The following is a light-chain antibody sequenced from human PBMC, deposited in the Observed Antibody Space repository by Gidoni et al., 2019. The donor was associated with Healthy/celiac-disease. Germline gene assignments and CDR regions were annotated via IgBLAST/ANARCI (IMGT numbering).Light chain of an antibody. CDR1: QSVSNGY. CDR3: QQYGSLVT. Sequence: EIVLTQSPGTLSLSPGERATLSCRASQSVSNGYLAWYQQQPGQAPRLLVYGAYGASTRATGIPDRFSGSGSRTDFTLTISRLEPEDSAVYYCQQYGSLVTFGGGTKVEIK. CDR2: GAYGAS. V-gene: IGKV3-20*01. J-gene: IGKJ4*01.